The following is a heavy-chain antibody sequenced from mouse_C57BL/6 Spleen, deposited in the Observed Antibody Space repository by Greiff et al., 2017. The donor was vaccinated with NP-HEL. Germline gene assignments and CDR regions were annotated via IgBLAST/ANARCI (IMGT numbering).Heavy chain of an antibody. CDR1: GYTFTDYN. Sequence: EVQLQQSGPELVKPGASVKMSCKASGYTFTDYNMHWVKQSHGKSLEWIGYINPNNGGTSYNQKFKGKATLTVNKSSSTAYMELRSLTSEDAAVYYCARYSNYGYFDVWGTGTTVTVSS. J-gene: IGHJ1*03. CDR2: INPNNGGT. D-gene: IGHD2-5*01. V-gene: IGHV1-22*01. CDR3: ARYSNYGYFDV.